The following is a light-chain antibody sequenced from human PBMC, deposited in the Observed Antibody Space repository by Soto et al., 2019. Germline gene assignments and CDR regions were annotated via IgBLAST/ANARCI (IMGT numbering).Light chain of an antibody. V-gene: IGLV1-44*01. CDR1: SSNIGSNT. CDR2: SNN. J-gene: IGLJ1*01. Sequence: QSVLTQPPSASGTPGQRVTISCSGSSSNIGSNTVYWYQQLPGTAPKLLIYSNNQRPSGVPDRFSGSKSGTSASLAISGLQSEDEADYYCAAWDDSLNGHYVFGTGTKLTVL. CDR3: AAWDDSLNGHYV.